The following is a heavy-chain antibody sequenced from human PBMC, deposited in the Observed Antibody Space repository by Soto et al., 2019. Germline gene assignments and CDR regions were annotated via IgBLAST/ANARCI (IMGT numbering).Heavy chain of an antibody. D-gene: IGHD3-16*01. CDR1: GFTFSSYA. J-gene: IGHJ6*02. CDR2: NAYDGSNK. Sequence: QVQLEESGGGVVQAGRSLRLSCAASGFTFSSYAMYWVRPAPGKGLEWVAVNAYDGSNKYYVDSVKGRFTISIDNSQKMLFLQRNRLRAEDTAVYYCARDSKLKRMPMGENGMEVWGQGTTVTVSS. CDR3: ARDSKLKRMPMGENGMEV. V-gene: IGHV3-30*04.